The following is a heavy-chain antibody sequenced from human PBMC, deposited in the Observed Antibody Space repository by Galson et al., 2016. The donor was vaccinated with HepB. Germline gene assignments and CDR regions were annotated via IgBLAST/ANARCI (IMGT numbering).Heavy chain of an antibody. Sequence: QSGAEVKEPGESLKISCKGSGYRFTSNWIGWVRQMPGKGLELMGIIYPGNSHTIYSPPFQGPVTISADKSITTAYLQWNTLRASDTAMYYCAAQGGTSFDYWGQGTLVTVSS. J-gene: IGHJ4*02. V-gene: IGHV5-51*01. D-gene: IGHD2-2*01. CDR2: IYPGNSHT. CDR3: AAQGGTSFDY. CDR1: GYRFTSNW.